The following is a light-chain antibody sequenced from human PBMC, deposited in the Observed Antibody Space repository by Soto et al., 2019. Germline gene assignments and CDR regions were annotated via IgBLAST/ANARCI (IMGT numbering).Light chain of an antibody. V-gene: IGLV2-14*01. Sequence: QSALTQPASVCGSPGQSITISCTGTSSDVGNYNYVSWYQQHPGKAPKLMIFEVSDRPSGVSNRFSGSKSGNTASLTISGLQAEDEADYYCSSYISSFSHVFGTGTKLTVL. CDR2: EVS. CDR1: SSDVGNYNY. J-gene: IGLJ1*01. CDR3: SSYISSFSHV.